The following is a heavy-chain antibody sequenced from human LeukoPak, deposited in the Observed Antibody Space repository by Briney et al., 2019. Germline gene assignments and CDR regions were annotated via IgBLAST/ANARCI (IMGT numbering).Heavy chain of an antibody. Sequence: GGSLRLSCAASGFTFSSYSMNWVRQAPGKGLEWVSSISSSSSYIYYADSVKGRFTISRDNAKSSLYLQMNSLRAEDTAVYYGARTGYCTNGVCVYYMDVWGKGTTVTVS. J-gene: IGHJ6*03. D-gene: IGHD2-8*01. CDR3: ARTGYCTNGVCVYYMDV. CDR2: ISSSSSYI. CDR1: GFTFSSYS. V-gene: IGHV3-21*01.